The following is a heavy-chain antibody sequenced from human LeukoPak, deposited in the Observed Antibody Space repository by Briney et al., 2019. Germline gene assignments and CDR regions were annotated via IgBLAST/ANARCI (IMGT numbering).Heavy chain of an antibody. Sequence: GGSLRLSCAASGFTFSSYAMSWVRQAPGKGLEWVSAISGSGGSTYYADSVKGRFTISRDNSKNTLYLQMNSLRAEDTAMYYCARGHIVVLAAPDYWGQGTLVTVSS. D-gene: IGHD2-21*02. CDR2: ISGSGGST. CDR3: ARGHIVVLAAPDY. V-gene: IGHV3-23*01. J-gene: IGHJ4*02. CDR1: GFTFSSYA.